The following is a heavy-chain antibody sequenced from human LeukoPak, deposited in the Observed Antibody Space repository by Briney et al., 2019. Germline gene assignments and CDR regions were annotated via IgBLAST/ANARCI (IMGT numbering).Heavy chain of an antibody. CDR3: ARGYGDYDFGY. CDR2: ISSSSSYI. CDR1: GFTFSSYS. Sequence: GGSLRLSCAASGFTFSSYSMNWVRQAPGKGLEWVSSISSSSSYIYYADSVKGRFTISRDNARNSLYLQMNNLRAEDTAVYYCARGYGDYDFGYWGQGTLVTVSS. D-gene: IGHD5-12*01. V-gene: IGHV3-21*01. J-gene: IGHJ4*02.